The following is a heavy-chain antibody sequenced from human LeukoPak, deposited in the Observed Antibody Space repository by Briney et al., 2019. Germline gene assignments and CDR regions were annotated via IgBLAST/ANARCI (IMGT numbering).Heavy chain of an antibody. V-gene: IGHV3-48*01. J-gene: IGHJ3*01. Sequence: GGSLRLSCAASGFTFSSYSMNWVRQAPGKGLEWVSYIRSSSSTIYYADSVKGRFNISRDNAKNSLYLQMNSLRAEDTAVYYCARDRDGYNESPQTHWGQGTMVTVSS. CDR2: IRSSSSTI. D-gene: IGHD5-24*01. CDR1: GFTFSSYS. CDR3: ARDRDGYNESPQTH.